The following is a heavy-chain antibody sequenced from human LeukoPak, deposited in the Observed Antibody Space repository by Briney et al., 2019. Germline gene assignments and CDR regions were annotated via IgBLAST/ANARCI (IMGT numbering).Heavy chain of an antibody. Sequence: ASAKVSCKASGYTFTSYGISWVRQAPGQGLEWMGWISAYNGNTNYAQKLQGRVTMTTDTSTSTAYMEQRSLRSDDTAVYYCARAYDFWSGYYRAYFDYWGQGTLVTVSS. J-gene: IGHJ4*02. CDR2: ISAYNGNT. V-gene: IGHV1-18*01. CDR3: ARAYDFWSGYYRAYFDY. CDR1: GYTFTSYG. D-gene: IGHD3-3*01.